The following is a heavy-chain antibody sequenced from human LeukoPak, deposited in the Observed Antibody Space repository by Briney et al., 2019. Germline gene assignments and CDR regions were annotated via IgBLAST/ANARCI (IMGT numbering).Heavy chain of an antibody. J-gene: IGHJ6*03. Sequence: GESLRLSCAASGFTFSNYVIHWVRQAPGKGLEWLAVISYDGINKYYADSVKGRFNISRDHSKTTVDLQMDSLGGADTAVYYCARSPTYYYMDVWGKGTTVTVSS. CDR1: GFTFSNYV. CDR2: ISYDGINK. V-gene: IGHV3-30-3*01. CDR3: ARSPTYYYMDV.